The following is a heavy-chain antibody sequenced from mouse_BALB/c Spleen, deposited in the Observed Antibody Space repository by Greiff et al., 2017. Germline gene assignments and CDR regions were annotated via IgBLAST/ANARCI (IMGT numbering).Heavy chain of an antibody. Sequence: VQLQQSGPGLVQPSQSLSITCTVSGFSLTSYGVHWVRQSPGKGLEWLGMIWSGGSTDYNAAFISRLSISKDNSKSQVFFKMNSLQADDTAIYYCARWYGNYPYAMDYWGQGTSVTVSS. J-gene: IGHJ4*01. D-gene: IGHD2-10*02. CDR2: IWSGGST. CDR1: GFSLTSYG. V-gene: IGHV2-4-1*01. CDR3: ARWYGNYPYAMDY.